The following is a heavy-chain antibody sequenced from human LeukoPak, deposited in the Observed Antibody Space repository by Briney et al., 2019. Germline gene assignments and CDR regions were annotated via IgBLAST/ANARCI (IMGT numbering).Heavy chain of an antibody. CDR3: ARDPPSPCYDSTKPYYYYYMDV. J-gene: IGHJ6*03. Sequence: ASVKVSCKASGYTFTSYYMHWVRQAPGQGLEWMGIINPSGGSTSYAQKFQGRVTMTRDMSTSTVYMELSSLRSEDTAVYYCARDPPSPCYDSTKPYYYYYMDVWGKGTTVTVSS. CDR1: GYTFTSYY. V-gene: IGHV1-46*01. CDR2: INPSGGST. D-gene: IGHD3-22*01.